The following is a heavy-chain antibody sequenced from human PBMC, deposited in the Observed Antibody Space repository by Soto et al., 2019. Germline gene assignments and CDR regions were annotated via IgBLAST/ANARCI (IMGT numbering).Heavy chain of an antibody. D-gene: IGHD3-22*01. Sequence: PSETLSLTCAVYGGSFSGYYWSWIRQPPGKGLEWIGEINHSGSTNYNPSLKSRVTISVDTSKNQFSLKLSSVTAADTAVYYCARGASGYYDSTGYYHYWGQGTLVTVSS. V-gene: IGHV4-34*01. CDR1: GGSFSGYY. J-gene: IGHJ4*02. CDR2: INHSGST. CDR3: ARGASGYYDSTGYYHY.